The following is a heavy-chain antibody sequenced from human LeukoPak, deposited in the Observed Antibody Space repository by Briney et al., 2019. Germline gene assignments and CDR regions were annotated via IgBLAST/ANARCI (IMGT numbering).Heavy chain of an antibody. CDR1: GVSISSDNW. CDR3: AKLNPSGQKFGY. V-gene: IGHV4-4*02. CDR2: IYHSAST. J-gene: IGHJ4*02. Sequence: PSGTLSLTCAVSGVSISSDNWWGWVRQPPGKGLEWIGEIYHSASTNYNPSLKSRVTVSVDKSKNQFSLKLSSVTAADTAVYYCAKLNPSGQKFGYWGQGILVTVSS. D-gene: IGHD1-26*01.